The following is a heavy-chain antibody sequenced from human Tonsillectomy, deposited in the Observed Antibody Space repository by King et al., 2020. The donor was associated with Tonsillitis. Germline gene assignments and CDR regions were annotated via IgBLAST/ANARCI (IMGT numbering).Heavy chain of an antibody. CDR3: AKELGDEVGDGFDI. CDR2: ISGSGGST. J-gene: IGHJ3*02. Sequence: VQLVESGGGLVQPGGSLRLSCAASGFPFNNYAMGWVRQPPGKGLEWVSAISGSGGSTYYADSVKGRFTISRDNSKDTQYLQMKSLRVEDTAVYYCAKELGDEVGDGFDIWGQGTMVTVSS. CDR1: GFPFNNYA. D-gene: IGHD1-26*01. V-gene: IGHV3-23*04.